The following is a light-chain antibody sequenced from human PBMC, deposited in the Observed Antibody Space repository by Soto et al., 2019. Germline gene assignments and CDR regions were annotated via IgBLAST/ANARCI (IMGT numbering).Light chain of an antibody. V-gene: IGKV3-20*01. Sequence: EMVLTQSPGTLSLSPGERATLSCRASQSVSSTYLAWYQQKPGQAPRLLIHGVFSRASGIPDSFSGSGSGTDFTLTISRLEPEDFAVYYCQQYGSSPLTFGGGTNVEIK. CDR3: QQYGSSPLT. CDR2: GVF. J-gene: IGKJ4*01. CDR1: QSVSSTY.